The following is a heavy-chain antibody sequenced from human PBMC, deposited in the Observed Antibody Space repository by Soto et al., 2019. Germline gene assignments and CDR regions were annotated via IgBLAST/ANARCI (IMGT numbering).Heavy chain of an antibody. CDR3: AKDLHSSSSYPDH. CDR2: ISGSGGTT. Sequence: EVQLLESGGGLVQPGGSLRLSCAASGFTFSDYAMSWVRQAPGKGLEWVSAISGSGGTTYYADSVKGRFTISRDNSKNTLYLQMDSLRAEDKAVYSCAKDLHSSSSYPDHWGQGTLVTVSS. V-gene: IGHV3-23*01. J-gene: IGHJ4*02. D-gene: IGHD6-6*01. CDR1: GFTFSDYA.